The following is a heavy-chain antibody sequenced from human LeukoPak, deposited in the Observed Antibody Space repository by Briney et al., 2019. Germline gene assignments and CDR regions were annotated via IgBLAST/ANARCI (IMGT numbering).Heavy chain of an antibody. D-gene: IGHD3-10*01. J-gene: IGHJ4*02. CDR2: VSPRGDIT. Sequence: GESLRLSCAAPGFIFSSHGMNWVRQAPAKGLEWVSGVSPRGDITYYADSVKGRFTISRDNSKNTLYLQMNSLRAEDTAVYYCAKDVLWFGDPSDYWGQGTLVTVSS. CDR1: GFIFSSHG. V-gene: IGHV3-23*01. CDR3: AKDVLWFGDPSDY.